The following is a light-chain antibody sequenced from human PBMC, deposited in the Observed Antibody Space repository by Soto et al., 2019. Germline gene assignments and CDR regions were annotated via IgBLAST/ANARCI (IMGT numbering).Light chain of an antibody. J-gene: IGKJ4*01. V-gene: IGKV3-20*01. CDR3: QQYGSSLFT. CDR2: GAS. Sequence: EIVLTQSPGTLSLSPGERATLSCRASQSVSRSYLAWYQQKPGQAPRLLIYGASSSATGIPDRFSGSGSGTDFTLTISRLEPEDFAVYYCQQYGSSLFTFGGGTKVEIK. CDR1: QSVSRSY.